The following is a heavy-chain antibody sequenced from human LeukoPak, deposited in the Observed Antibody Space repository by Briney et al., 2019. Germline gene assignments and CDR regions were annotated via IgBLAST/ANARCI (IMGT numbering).Heavy chain of an antibody. J-gene: IGHJ5*02. CDR1: GVSISSGGYY. Sequence: PSQTLSLTCTVSGVSISSGGYYWSWLRQHPGKGLEWIGYIYYSGSTYYNPSLKRRVTISVDTSKNQFSLKLSSVTAADTAVYYCARHGIAAAGTVNWFDPWGQGTLVTVSS. D-gene: IGHD6-13*01. CDR2: IYYSGST. CDR3: ARHGIAAAGTVNWFDP. V-gene: IGHV4-31*03.